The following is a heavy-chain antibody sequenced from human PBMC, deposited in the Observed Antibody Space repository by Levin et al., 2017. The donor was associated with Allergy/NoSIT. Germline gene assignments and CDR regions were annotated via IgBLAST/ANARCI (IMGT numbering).Heavy chain of an antibody. Sequence: PGGSLRLSCAASGFTFSSYSMNWVRQAPGKGLEWVSSISSSSSYIYYADSMRGRFTISRDNAKNSLYLQMNSLRAEDTAVYYCARGSVAGTYYYYGMDVWGQGTTVTVSS. CDR1: GFTFSSYS. CDR3: ARGSVAGTYYYYGMDV. V-gene: IGHV3-21*01. J-gene: IGHJ6*02. D-gene: IGHD6-19*01. CDR2: ISSSSSYI.